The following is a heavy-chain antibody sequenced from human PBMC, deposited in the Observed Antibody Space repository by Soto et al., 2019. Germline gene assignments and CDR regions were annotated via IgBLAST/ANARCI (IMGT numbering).Heavy chain of an antibody. CDR2: IDPSDSYT. CDR3: ARHGSGNNWFDP. J-gene: IGHJ5*02. V-gene: IGHV5-10-1*01. D-gene: IGHD3-10*01. Sequence: GESLKISCKGSGYSFTSYWISWVRQMPGKGLEWMGRIDPSDSYTNYSPSFQGHVTISADKSISTAYLQWSSLKASDTAMHYCARHGSGNNWFDPWGQGTLVTVSS. CDR1: GYSFTSYW.